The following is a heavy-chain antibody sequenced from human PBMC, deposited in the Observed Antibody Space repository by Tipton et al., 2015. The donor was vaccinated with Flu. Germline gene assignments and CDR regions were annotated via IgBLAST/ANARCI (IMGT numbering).Heavy chain of an antibody. V-gene: IGHV4-34*01. Sequence: TLSLTCAVYGGSFSGYYWSRIRQPPGKGLEWIGEINHSGSTNYNPSLKSRVTISVDTYKNQFSLKLSSVTDADTAVYYCARQYGVYSSGWNWYFDLWGRGTLVTVSS. D-gene: IGHD6-19*01. CDR3: ARQYGVYSSGWNWYFDL. CDR1: GGSFSGYY. J-gene: IGHJ2*01. CDR2: INHSGST.